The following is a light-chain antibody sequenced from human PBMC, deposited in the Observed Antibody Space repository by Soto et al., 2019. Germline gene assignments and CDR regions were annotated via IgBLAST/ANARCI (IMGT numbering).Light chain of an antibody. V-gene: IGKV1-9*01. Sequence: DIQLTQSPSFLSASVEDRVTISCRASYDISSSLAWYQQEPGKPPKLLIYDSSTLQPGVPSRFTGSGAGRKFTLTISGLQFGDFATYFCQQLSHYPYTFGQGTKPE. CDR3: QQLSHYPYT. CDR2: DSS. J-gene: IGKJ2*01. CDR1: YDISSS.